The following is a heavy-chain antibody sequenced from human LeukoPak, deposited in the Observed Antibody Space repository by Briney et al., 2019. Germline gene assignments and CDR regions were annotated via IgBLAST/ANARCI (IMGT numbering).Heavy chain of an antibody. D-gene: IGHD3-10*01. CDR2: ISYDGSNK. Sequence: PGGSLRLSCAASGFTFSSYAMHWVRQAPGKGLEGVAVISYDGSNKYYADYVKGRFTISRDNSKNTLYLQMNSLRAEDTAVYYCARDLRLWFGEYYFDYWGQGNLVTVSS. CDR3: ARDLRLWFGEYYFDY. CDR1: GFTFSSYA. V-gene: IGHV3-30-3*01. J-gene: IGHJ4*02.